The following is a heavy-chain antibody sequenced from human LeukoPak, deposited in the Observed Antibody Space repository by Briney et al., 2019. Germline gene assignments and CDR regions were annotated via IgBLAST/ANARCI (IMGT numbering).Heavy chain of an antibody. Sequence: SQTLSLTCAISGDSVSSNSAAWNWFRQSPSRGLEWLGRTYYRSNWYNDYAVSVKSRITINPDTSKNQFSLQLNSMTPEDTAVYYCARFRGYSYGYYYYYYGMDVWGQGTTVTVSS. D-gene: IGHD5-18*01. CDR3: ARFRGYSYGYYYYYYGMDV. V-gene: IGHV6-1*01. J-gene: IGHJ6*02. CDR2: TYYRSNWYN. CDR1: GDSVSSNSAA.